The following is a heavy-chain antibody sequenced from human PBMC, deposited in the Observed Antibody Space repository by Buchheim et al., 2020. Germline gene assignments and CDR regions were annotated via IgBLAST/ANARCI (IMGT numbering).Heavy chain of an antibody. Sequence: EVQLVQSGAEVKKPGESLRISCKGSGYSFTSYWISWVRQMPGKGLEWMGRIDPSDSYTNYSPSFQGHVTTSADKSISTAHPQWSSLKASDTAMYYCARLAPDTAMVGREYWFDPRGQGTL. D-gene: IGHD5-18*01. V-gene: IGHV5-10-1*01. CDR2: IDPSDSYT. CDR3: ARLAPDTAMVGREYWFDP. CDR1: GYSFTSYW. J-gene: IGHJ5*02.